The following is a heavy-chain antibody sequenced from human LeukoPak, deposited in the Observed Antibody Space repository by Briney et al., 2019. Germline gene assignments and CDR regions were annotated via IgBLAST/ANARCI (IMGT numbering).Heavy chain of an antibody. Sequence: GASVKVSCKASGYTFTSYYMHWMRQAPGQGLEWMGIINPSGGSTSYAQKFQGRVTMTRDTSTSTVYMELSSLRSEDTAVYYCARDTAQGHYGMDVWGQGTTVTVSS. CDR2: INPSGGST. J-gene: IGHJ6*02. D-gene: IGHD5-18*01. CDR3: ARDTAQGHYGMDV. V-gene: IGHV1-46*01. CDR1: GYTFTSYY.